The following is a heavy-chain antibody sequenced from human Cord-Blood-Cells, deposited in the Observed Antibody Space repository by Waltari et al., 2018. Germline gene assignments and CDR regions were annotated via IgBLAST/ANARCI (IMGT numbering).Heavy chain of an antibody. CDR1: GGSFSGYY. Sequence: QVQLQQWGAGLLKPSETLSLTCAVYGGSFSGYYWTWIRQPPGKGLEWIGEINHSGSTNYNPSLKSRVTISVDTSKNQFSLKLSSVTAADTAVYYCARGPSEGNYVDWGQGTLVTVSS. CDR2: INHSGST. D-gene: IGHD1-7*01. J-gene: IGHJ4*02. V-gene: IGHV4-34*01. CDR3: ARGPSEGNYVD.